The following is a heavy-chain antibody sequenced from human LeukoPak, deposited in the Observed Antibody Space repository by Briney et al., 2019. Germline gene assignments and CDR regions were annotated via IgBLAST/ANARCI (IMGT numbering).Heavy chain of an antibody. CDR3: AEGSYYLDV. V-gene: IGHV7-4-1*02. Sequence: ASVKVSCKASGGTFSSYASSWVRQAPGQGREGMGWINTNTGKPTYAQGCTGRFVFSLDTSVSTAYLQISSLNAEDTAVYYCAEGSYYLDVWGKGTTVTVSS. CDR2: INTNTGKP. CDR1: GGTFSSYA. J-gene: IGHJ6*03.